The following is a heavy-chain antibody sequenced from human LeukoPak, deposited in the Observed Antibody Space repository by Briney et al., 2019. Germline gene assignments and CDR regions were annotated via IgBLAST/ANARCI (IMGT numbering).Heavy chain of an antibody. D-gene: IGHD5-12*01. J-gene: IGHJ4*02. Sequence: PGGSLRLSCAASGFTFSSYGMHWVRQAPGKGLEWVAVISYDGSNKYYADSVKGRFTISRGNSKNTLYLQMNSLRAEDTAVYYCAKDRYSGYDSLDYWGQGTLVTVSS. CDR1: GFTFSSYG. CDR3: AKDRYSGYDSLDY. V-gene: IGHV3-30*18. CDR2: ISYDGSNK.